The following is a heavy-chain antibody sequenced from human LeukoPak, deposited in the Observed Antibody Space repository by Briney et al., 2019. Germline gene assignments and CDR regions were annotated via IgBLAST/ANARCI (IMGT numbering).Heavy chain of an antibody. CDR1: GFTFGSYT. CDR3: ARNIAVAGDDY. J-gene: IGHJ4*02. D-gene: IGHD6-13*01. V-gene: IGHV3-64*01. Sequence: GSLRLSCAASGFTFGSYTMHWVRQAPGKGLEYVSAISTNGGSTSYANSVKGRFTISRDNSKNTLYLQMGSLRAEDLAVYYCARNIAVAGDDYWGRGTLVTVSS. CDR2: ISTNGGST.